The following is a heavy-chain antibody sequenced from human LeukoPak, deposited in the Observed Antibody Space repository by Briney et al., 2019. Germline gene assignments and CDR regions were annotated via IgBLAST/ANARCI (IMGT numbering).Heavy chain of an antibody. CDR1: GFSFNSYW. V-gene: IGHV3-7*01. CDR3: ARDWSFDSDDYYLYGFDI. CDR2: ISQDGSER. Sequence: GGSLRLSCAASGFSFNSYWMSWVRQAPGTGLEWVANISQDGSERYYADSPKGRFTISRDNAKNSLYLQMNSLRAEDTAMYYCARDWSFDSDDYYLYGFDIWGQGTRVTVSS. D-gene: IGHD3-22*01. J-gene: IGHJ3*02.